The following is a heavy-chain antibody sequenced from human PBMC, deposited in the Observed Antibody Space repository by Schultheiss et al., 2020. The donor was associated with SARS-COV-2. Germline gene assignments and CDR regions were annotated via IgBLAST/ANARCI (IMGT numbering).Heavy chain of an antibody. V-gene: IGHV1-69*13. CDR1: GGTFSSYA. CDR3: ARARAGIAAAGHFDY. CDR2: IIPIFGTA. D-gene: IGHD6-13*01. Sequence: SVKVSCKASGGTFSSYAISWVRQAPGQGLEWMGGIIPIFGTANYAQKFQGRVTITADESTSTAYMELSSLRSEDTAVYYCARARAGIAAAGHFDYWGQGTLVTVSS. J-gene: IGHJ4*02.